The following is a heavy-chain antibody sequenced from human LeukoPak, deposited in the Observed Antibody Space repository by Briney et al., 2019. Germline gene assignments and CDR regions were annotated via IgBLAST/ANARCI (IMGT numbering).Heavy chain of an antibody. CDR1: GFTFSSYE. Sequence: GGSLRLSCAASGFTFSSYEMNWVRQAPGKGLEWVSYISSSGSTIYYADSVKGRFTISRDNAKNSLYLQMNSLRAEDTAVYYCARVKIGGFLTGYSYYYMDVWGKGTTVTISS. J-gene: IGHJ6*03. V-gene: IGHV3-48*03. CDR3: ARVKIGGFLTGYSYYYMDV. CDR2: ISSSGSTI. D-gene: IGHD3-9*01.